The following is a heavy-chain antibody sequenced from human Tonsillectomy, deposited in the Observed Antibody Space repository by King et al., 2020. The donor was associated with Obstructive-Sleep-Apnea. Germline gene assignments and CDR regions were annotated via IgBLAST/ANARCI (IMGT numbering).Heavy chain of an antibody. CDR2: IHYSGST. Sequence: LQLQESGPGLVKPSETLSLTCTVSGGSISNKNHYWGWIRQPPGKGLEWIGSIHYSGSTYYNPSLKSRFTMSSDTSKNQFSLKLTSVTAADTAVYYCARDGTITGNGVDNWGQGTLVTVSS. V-gene: IGHV4-39*07. J-gene: IGHJ4*02. CDR1: GGSISNKNHY. CDR3: ARDGTITGNGVDN. D-gene: IGHD1-7*01.